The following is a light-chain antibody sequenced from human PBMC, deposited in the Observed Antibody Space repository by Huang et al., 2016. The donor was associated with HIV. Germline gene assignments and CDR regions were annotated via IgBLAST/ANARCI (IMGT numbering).Light chain of an antibody. J-gene: IGKJ4*02. Sequence: DIQMTQSPSTLSASVGDRVTITCRASRSISSWLAWYQQKPGKAPKLLIYKASNLESGVPSRLSGSGAGTEFTLTISSLQPDDFATYYCQQYNSYPLTFGGGTKVQIK. CDR3: QQYNSYPLT. V-gene: IGKV1-5*03. CDR2: KAS. CDR1: RSISSW.